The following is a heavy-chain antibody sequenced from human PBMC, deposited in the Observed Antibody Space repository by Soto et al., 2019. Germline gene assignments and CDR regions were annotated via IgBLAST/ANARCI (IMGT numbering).Heavy chain of an antibody. Sequence: SLRLSCAASGFTFRSFTMNWGRQAPGKGLEWVSTISSNSAYIYYTDALRGRFTISRDNAKNSLHLQMNSLRAEDTAVYYCTRDASRDSSARGWFDPWGPGTLVTVSS. V-gene: IGHV3-21*01. D-gene: IGHD6-13*01. CDR1: GFTFRSFT. CDR3: TRDASRDSSARGWFDP. J-gene: IGHJ5*02. CDR2: ISSNSAYI.